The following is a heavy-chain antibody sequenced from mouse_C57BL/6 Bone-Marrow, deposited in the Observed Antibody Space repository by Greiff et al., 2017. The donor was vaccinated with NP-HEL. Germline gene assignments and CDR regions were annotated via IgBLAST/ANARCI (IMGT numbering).Heavy chain of an antibody. Sequence: VQLKQPGAELVMPGASVKLSCKASGYTFTSYWMHWVKQRPGQGLEWIGWIDPENGDTEYASKFQGKATITADTSSNTAYLQLSSLTSEDTAVYYCTTRYFDYWGQGTTLTVSS. CDR3: TTRYFDY. CDR1: GYTFTSYW. V-gene: IGHV14-4*01. J-gene: IGHJ2*01. CDR2: IDPENGDT.